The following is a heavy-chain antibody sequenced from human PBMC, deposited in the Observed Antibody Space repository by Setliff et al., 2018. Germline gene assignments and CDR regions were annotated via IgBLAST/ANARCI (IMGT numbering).Heavy chain of an antibody. CDR3: ARRRGGVAGTFDY. J-gene: IGHJ4*02. CDR1: GFTFSDYG. CDR2: ISSDGNNK. Sequence: GESLKISCAASGFTFSDYGMHWVRQAPGKGLEWVAVISSDGNNKYYADSVKGRFTISRDNSKNTLYLQMGSLRAEDMAVYYCARRRGGVAGTFDYWGQGTLVTVSS. D-gene: IGHD6-19*01. V-gene: IGHV3-30*03.